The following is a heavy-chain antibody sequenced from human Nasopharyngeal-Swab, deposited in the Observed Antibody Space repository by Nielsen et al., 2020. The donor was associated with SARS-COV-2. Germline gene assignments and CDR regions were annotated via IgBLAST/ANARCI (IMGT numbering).Heavy chain of an antibody. CDR1: GGSISSGGYY. CDR3: ARGLTPVTTLEYFDF. CDR2: IYYSGST. Sequence: TLSLTCTVSGGSISSGGYYWSWIRQHPGKGLEWIGYIYYSGSTYYNPSLKSRVTISVDTSKNQFSLKLSSVTAADTAVYYCARGLTPVTTLEYFDFWGRGTLVTVSS. J-gene: IGHJ2*01. V-gene: IGHV4-31*03. D-gene: IGHD4-17*01.